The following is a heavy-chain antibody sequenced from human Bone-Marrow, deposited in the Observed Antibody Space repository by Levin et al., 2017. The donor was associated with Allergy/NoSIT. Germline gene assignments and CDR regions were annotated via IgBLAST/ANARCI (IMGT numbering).Heavy chain of an antibody. CDR1: GGSISSSSYY. J-gene: IGHJ3*02. V-gene: IGHV4-39*01. CDR2: IYYSGST. Sequence: SETLSLTCTVSGGSISSSSYYWGWIRQPPGKGLEWIGSIYYSGSTYYNPSLKSRVTISVDTSKNQFSLKLSSVTAADTAVYYCARSPRPSLRYFDWPDAFDIWGQGTMVTVSS. D-gene: IGHD3-9*01. CDR3: ARSPRPSLRYFDWPDAFDI.